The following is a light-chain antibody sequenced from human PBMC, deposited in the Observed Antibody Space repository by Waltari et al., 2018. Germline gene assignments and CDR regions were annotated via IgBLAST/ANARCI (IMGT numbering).Light chain of an antibody. V-gene: IGLV2-11*01. CDR1: NSDVAGYKY. J-gene: IGLJ1*01. CDR3: YSYAGSYTYV. Sequence: QSALTQPRSMSGSPGQSVTISCTGTNSDVAGYKYVSWYQQLPGKAPNLMIYDVSRRPSGVPDRFSGSKSGNTASLTISGLQADDEGDYYCYSYAGSYTYVFGTGTKVTVL. CDR2: DVS.